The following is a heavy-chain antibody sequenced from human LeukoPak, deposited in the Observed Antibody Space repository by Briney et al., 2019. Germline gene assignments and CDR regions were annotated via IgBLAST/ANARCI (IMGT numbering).Heavy chain of an antibody. J-gene: IGHJ6*02. CDR2: ISYDGSNK. CDR3: ARSNAGMIVVLMPYYYGMDV. CDR1: GFTFSSYA. Sequence: GGSLRLSCAASGFTFSSYAMHWVRQAPGRGLEWVAIISYDGSNKYYADFVKGRFTISRDNSKNTLYLQVNSLRAEDTAVYYCARSNAGMIVVLMPYYYGMDVWGQGTTVTVSS. D-gene: IGHD3-22*01. V-gene: IGHV3-30-3*01.